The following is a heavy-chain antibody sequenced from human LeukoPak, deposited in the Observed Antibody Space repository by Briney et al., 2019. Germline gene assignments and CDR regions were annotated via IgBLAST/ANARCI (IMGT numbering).Heavy chain of an antibody. CDR2: ISAYNGNT. V-gene: IGHV1-18*01. Sequence: ASVKVSCKASGYTFTSYGISWVRQAPGQGLQWMGWISAYNGNTNYAQKLQGRVTMTTDTSTSTAYMELRSLRSDDTAVYYCARDAGDSSGWSPTSPKGYWGQGTLLTVSS. CDR1: GYTFTSYG. D-gene: IGHD6-13*01. J-gene: IGHJ4*02. CDR3: ARDAGDSSGWSPTSPKGY.